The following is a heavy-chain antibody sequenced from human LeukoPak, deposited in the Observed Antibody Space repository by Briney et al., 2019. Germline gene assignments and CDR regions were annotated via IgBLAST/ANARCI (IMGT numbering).Heavy chain of an antibody. Sequence: PGGSLRLSCAASGFTFSDYYMSWIRQAPGKGLEWVSYISSSGSTIYYADSVKGRFTISRDNAKNSLYLQMNSLRAEDTAVYYCAKCWNYYYYYMDVWGKGTTVTVSS. CDR2: ISSSGSTI. D-gene: IGHD3-10*02. J-gene: IGHJ6*03. V-gene: IGHV3-11*01. CDR3: AKCWNYYYYYMDV. CDR1: GFTFSDYY.